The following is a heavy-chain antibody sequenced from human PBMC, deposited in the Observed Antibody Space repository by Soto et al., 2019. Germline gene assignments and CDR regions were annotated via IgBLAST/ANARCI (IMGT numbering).Heavy chain of an antibody. CDR3: AKILDSGGINY. CDR1: GFTFSSFG. J-gene: IGHJ4*02. V-gene: IGHV3-23*01. D-gene: IGHD1-20*01. CDR2: IGGSGGST. Sequence: PGGSLRISCAASGFTFSSFGMSWVRQAPGKGLEWVSSIGGSGGSTYYADSVKGRFTIARDNSKNTLYVQMNSLRAEDTAVYYCAKILDSGGINYWGQGTLVTVSS.